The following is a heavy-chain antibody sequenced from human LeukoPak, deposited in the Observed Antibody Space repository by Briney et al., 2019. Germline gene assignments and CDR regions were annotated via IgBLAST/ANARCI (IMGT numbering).Heavy chain of an antibody. V-gene: IGHV3-74*01. CDR1: GFTFSSYW. D-gene: IGHD4-17*01. CDR2: INTDGSST. J-gene: IGHJ4*02. Sequence: GGSLRLSCAASGFTFSSYWMHWVRQAPGKGLVWVSRINTDGSSTSYADSVKGRFTISRDNTKNSLSLQANSLRVEDTAVYYCARDGSPNYGDYAFFDTWGQGTLVTVSS. CDR3: ARDGSPNYGDYAFFDT.